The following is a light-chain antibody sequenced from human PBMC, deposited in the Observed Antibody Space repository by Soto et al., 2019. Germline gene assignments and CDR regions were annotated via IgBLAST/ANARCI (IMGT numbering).Light chain of an antibody. V-gene: IGLV1-47*02. J-gene: IGLJ3*02. Sequence: QSVLTQPPSASGTPGQRVTISCSGSSSNIGTNYVYWYKQLPGTAPKLLIYCNDQRPSGVPDRLSGSKSGTSASLAISGHRSEDEADYYCATRDNSLSRWVFGGGTKVTVL. CDR3: ATRDNSLSRWV. CDR2: CND. CDR1: SSNIGTNY.